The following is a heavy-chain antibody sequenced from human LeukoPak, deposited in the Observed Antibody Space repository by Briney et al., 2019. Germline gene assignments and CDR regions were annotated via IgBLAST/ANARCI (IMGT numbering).Heavy chain of an antibody. CDR1: GGSFSGYY. Sequence: PSETLSLTCAVYGGSFSGYYWSWLRQPPGKGLEWMGEINHSGSTNYHPSLKSRVTISVDTSKNQFSLKLSSVTAADTAVYYCARGGRWLHTYYFDYWGQGTLVTVSS. D-gene: IGHD5-24*01. V-gene: IGHV4-34*01. J-gene: IGHJ4*02. CDR3: ARGGRWLHTYYFDY. CDR2: INHSGST.